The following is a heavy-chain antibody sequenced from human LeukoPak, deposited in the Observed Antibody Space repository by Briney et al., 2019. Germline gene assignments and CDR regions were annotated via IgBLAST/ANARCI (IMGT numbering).Heavy chain of an antibody. Sequence: PGGSLRLSCAASGFTFSYYSMHWVRQAPGKGLEWVSYISSSTSTIYYADSVKGRFTISRDNAKNSLYLQMSSLRAEDTAVYYCARDQSGNFDYWGQGTLVTVSS. CDR2: ISSSTSTI. J-gene: IGHJ4*02. CDR3: ARDQSGNFDY. V-gene: IGHV3-48*01. CDR1: GFTFSYYS.